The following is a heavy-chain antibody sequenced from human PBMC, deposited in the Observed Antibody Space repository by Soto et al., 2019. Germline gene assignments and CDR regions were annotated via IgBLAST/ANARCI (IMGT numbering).Heavy chain of an antibody. D-gene: IGHD6-19*01. CDR2: ISGGGVSI. CDR3: AKERSGWYSDY. V-gene: IGHV3-23*01. CDR1: GFTFTNYA. Sequence: EVQLLESGGGLVQPGGSLRLSCAASGFTFTNYAMNWVRQAPGKGLEWVSAISGGGVSIYYADSVKGRFTISRDNSKNTVYLQKRSRRAADAAVYYCAKERSGWYSDYWGQGSLVTVSS. J-gene: IGHJ4*02.